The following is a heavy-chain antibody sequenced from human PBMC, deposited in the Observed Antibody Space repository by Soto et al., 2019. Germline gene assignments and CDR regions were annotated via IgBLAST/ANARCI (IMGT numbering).Heavy chain of an antibody. CDR3: AKDYRAVRGVIGVDY. CDR2: ISSTGVTT. Sequence: GGSLRLSCAASGFTFSNFGMSWVRQPPGKGLEWVSAISSTGVTTYYADSVKGRFTISRDNSKNTLYLQMNSLRAEDTAVYYCAKDYRAVRGVIGVDYWGQGTLVTVSS. J-gene: IGHJ4*02. D-gene: IGHD3-10*01. CDR1: GFTFSNFG. V-gene: IGHV3-23*01.